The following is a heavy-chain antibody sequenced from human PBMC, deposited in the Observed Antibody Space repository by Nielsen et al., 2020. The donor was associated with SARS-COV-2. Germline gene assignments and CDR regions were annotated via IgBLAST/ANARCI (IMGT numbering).Heavy chain of an antibody. D-gene: IGHD1-26*01. CDR2: IADNGGRT. J-gene: IGHJ5*02. Sequence: GGSLRLSCAASGFSVSSKYMNWVRQAPGKGLEWVSTIADNGGRTDYADSVKGRFTVSRDNSKDTLHLQMDSLKLEDTAVYYCARETLDHTSSFVDHWGQGTPVTVSS. CDR1: GFSVSSKY. CDR3: ARETLDHTSSFVDH. V-gene: IGHV3-53*05.